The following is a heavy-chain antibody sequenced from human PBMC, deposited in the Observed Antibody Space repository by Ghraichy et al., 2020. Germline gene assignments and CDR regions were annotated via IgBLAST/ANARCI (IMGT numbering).Heavy chain of an antibody. J-gene: IGHJ4*02. CDR2: INPNSGGT. V-gene: IGHV1-2*06. D-gene: IGHD2-2*02. Sequence: ASVKVSCKASGYTFTGYYMHWVRQAPGQGLEWMGRINPNSGGTNYAQKFQGRVTMTRDTSISTAYMELSRLRSDDTAVYYCARGEFYCSSTSCYTYWGQGTLVTVSS. CDR3: ARGEFYCSSTSCYTY. CDR1: GYTFTGYY.